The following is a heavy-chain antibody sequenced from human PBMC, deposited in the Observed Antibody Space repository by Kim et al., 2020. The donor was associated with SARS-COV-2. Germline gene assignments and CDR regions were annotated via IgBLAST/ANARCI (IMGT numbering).Heavy chain of an antibody. D-gene: IGHD3-22*01. CDR1: GFTFDDYA. J-gene: IGHJ4*02. V-gene: IGHV3-43*02. CDR3: AKGVSYDSSGYREKGDY. CDR2: ISGDGGST. Sequence: GGSLRLSCAASGFTFDDYAMHWVRQAPGKGLEWVSLISGDGGSTYYADSVKGRFTISRDNSKNSLYLQMNSLRTEDTALYYCAKGVSYDSSGYREKGDYWGQGTLVTVSS.